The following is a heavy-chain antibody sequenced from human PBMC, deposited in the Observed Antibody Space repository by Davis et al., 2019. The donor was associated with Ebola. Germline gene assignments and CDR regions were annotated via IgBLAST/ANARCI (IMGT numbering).Heavy chain of an antibody. CDR3: AKALNQWVDYYFDY. V-gene: IGHV3-7*01. CDR2: IKQDGSEK. J-gene: IGHJ4*02. Sequence: GESLKISCAASGFTFSRHWMSWVRQAPGKGLEWVANIKQDGSEKYYVDSAKGRFTISRDNSKNTLYLQMNSLRAGDTAVYYCAKALNQWVDYYFDYWGQGTLVTVSS. CDR1: GFTFSRHW. D-gene: IGHD6-19*01.